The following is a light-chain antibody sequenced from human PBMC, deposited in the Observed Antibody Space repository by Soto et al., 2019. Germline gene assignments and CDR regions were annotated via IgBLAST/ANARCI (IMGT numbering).Light chain of an antibody. CDR3: QQRSNWGT. Sequence: EIVMTQSPATLCVSPGERATLSCRASQDLGKKLAWYQQKSGQPPRLLIYGASTRATGIPARFSGSGSGTDFTLTISSLEPEDFAVYYCQQRSNWGTFGQGTKVDIK. CDR1: QDLGKK. CDR2: GAS. V-gene: IGKV3D-11*01. J-gene: IGKJ1*01.